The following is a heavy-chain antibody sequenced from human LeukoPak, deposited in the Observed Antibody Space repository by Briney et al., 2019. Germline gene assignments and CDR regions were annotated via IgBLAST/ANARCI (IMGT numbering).Heavy chain of an antibody. Sequence: SETLSLTCTVSGGSISSSSYYWGWIRQPPGKGLEWIGSIYYSGSTYYNPSLKSRVTISVDTSKNQFSLKLSSVTAADTAVYYCARSSSSWIWSGYYFDYWGQGTLVTVSS. D-gene: IGHD6-13*01. V-gene: IGHV4-39*07. CDR2: IYYSGST. CDR3: ARSSSSWIWSGYYFDY. J-gene: IGHJ4*02. CDR1: GGSISSSSYY.